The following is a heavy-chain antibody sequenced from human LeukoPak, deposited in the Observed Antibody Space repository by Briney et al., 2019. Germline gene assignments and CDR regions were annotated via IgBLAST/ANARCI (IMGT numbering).Heavy chain of an antibody. CDR3: ATDFPAYYYGSGSYSYFDY. Sequence: ATVKISCKVSGYTFTDYYMHWVQQAPGKGLEWMGLVDPEDGETIYAEKFQGRVTITADTSTDTAYMELSSLRSEDTAVYYCATDFPAYYYGSGSYSYFDYWGQGTLVTVSS. CDR2: VDPEDGET. J-gene: IGHJ4*02. CDR1: GYTFTDYY. D-gene: IGHD3-10*01. V-gene: IGHV1-69-2*01.